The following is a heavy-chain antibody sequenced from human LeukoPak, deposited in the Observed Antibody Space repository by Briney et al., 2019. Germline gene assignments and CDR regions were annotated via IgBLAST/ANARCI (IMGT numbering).Heavy chain of an antibody. CDR2: IVVGSGNT. V-gene: IGHV1-58*02. CDR1: GFTFTSSA. CDR3: AADRQYSSSWYGWFDP. D-gene: IGHD6-13*01. Sequence: ASVKVSCKASGFTFTSSAMQWVRQARGQRLEWIGWIVVGSGNTNYAQKFQERVTITRDTSTSTAYMELSSLRSEDTAVYYCAADRQYSSSWYGWFDPWGQGTLVTVSS. J-gene: IGHJ5*02.